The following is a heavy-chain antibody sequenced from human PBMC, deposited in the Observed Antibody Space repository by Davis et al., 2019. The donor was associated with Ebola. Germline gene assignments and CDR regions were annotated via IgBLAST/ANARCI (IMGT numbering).Heavy chain of an antibody. CDR2: ISYDGSNK. CDR1: GFTFSSYA. J-gene: IGHJ6*02. CDR3: ASAIQLWLQSHYYYGMDV. V-gene: IGHV3-30-3*01. D-gene: IGHD5-18*01. Sequence: PGGSLRLSCAASGFTFSSYAMHWVRQAPGKGLEWVAVISYDGSNKYYADSVKGRFTISRDNSKNTLYLQMNSLRAEDTAVYYCASAIQLWLQSHYYYGMDVWGQGTTVTVSS.